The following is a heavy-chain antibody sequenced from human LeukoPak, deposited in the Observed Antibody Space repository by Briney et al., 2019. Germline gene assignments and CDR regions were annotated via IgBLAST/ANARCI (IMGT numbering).Heavy chain of an antibody. CDR3: AREGERGDYINAFDI. CDR1: GLTFSSYW. V-gene: IGHV3-48*04. CDR2: ISSSGSTK. J-gene: IGHJ3*02. D-gene: IGHD4-17*01. Sequence: PGGSLRLSCAASGLTFSSYWMNWVRQAPGKGLEWVSYISSSGSTKYYADSVKGRFTISRDNAKNSLYLQMNSLRAEDTAVYYCAREGERGDYINAFDIWGQGTMVTVSS.